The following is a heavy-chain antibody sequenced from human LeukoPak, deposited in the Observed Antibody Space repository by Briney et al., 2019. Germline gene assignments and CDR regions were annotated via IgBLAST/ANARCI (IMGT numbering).Heavy chain of an antibody. Sequence: GGSLRLSCAASGFTFSSYSMNWVRQAPGKGLEWVSYISSSSSTIYYADSVKGRFTISRDNSKNTLYLQMNSLRAEDTAVYYCYVWGSYRYTGGFWYFDYWGQGTLVTVSS. J-gene: IGHJ4*02. V-gene: IGHV3-48*01. CDR2: ISSSSSTI. D-gene: IGHD3-16*02. CDR1: GFTFSSYS. CDR3: YVWGSYRYTGGFWYFDY.